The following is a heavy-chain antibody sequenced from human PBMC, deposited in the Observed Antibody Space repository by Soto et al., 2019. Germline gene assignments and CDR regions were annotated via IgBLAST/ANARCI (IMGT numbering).Heavy chain of an antibody. J-gene: IGHJ4*02. CDR1: GASISGYH. Sequence: SETLSLTCTVSGASISGYHWSWIRQPPGKGLECLGYISYSGSTNYNPSLKSRVTMSIDTSKNQFSLKLNSVTAADAAVYYCATPTVVEGSFDYWGQGTLVTVSS. D-gene: IGHD2-15*01. V-gene: IGHV4-59*08. CDR2: ISYSGST. CDR3: ATPTVVEGSFDY.